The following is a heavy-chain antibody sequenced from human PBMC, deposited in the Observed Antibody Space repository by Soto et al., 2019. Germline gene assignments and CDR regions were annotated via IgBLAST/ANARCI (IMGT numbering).Heavy chain of an antibody. CDR3: ASSYFYDSGGYYPFDY. Sequence: PGGSLRLSCAASGFTFSSYGMHWVRQAPGKGLEWVAVISYDGSNKYYADSVKGRFTISRDNSRNTLYLQIYSLRAEDAAVYYCASSYFYDSGGYYPFDYWGQGT. CDR2: ISYDGSNK. CDR1: GFTFSSYG. V-gene: IGHV3-30*03. D-gene: IGHD3-22*01. J-gene: IGHJ4*02.